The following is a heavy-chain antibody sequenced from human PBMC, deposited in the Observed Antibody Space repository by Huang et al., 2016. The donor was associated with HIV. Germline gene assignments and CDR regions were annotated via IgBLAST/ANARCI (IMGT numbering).Heavy chain of an antibody. J-gene: IGHJ5*02. V-gene: IGHV3-21*02. D-gene: IGHD6-19*01. CDR2: IGSDSSYI. CDR1: GFAFSSYG. CDR3: AYQQWLVGGLNH. Sequence: EVELVESGGGLVKPGGSLRRSCAASGFAFSSYGMNWVSQAPGKGIEWVAFIGSDSSYIYYADAVKGRVTISRDNAKSSIYLQLDSLRAEDTAVYYCAYQQWLVGGLNHWGQGTLVVVSS.